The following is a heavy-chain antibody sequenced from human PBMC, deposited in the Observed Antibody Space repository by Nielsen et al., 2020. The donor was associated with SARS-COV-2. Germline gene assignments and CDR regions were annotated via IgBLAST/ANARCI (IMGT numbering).Heavy chain of an antibody. CDR3: ARDFSTIPFDY. V-gene: IGHV7-4-1*02. D-gene: IGHD5-24*01. CDR2: INTKTGNP. CDR1: GYTFTTYP. J-gene: IGHJ4*02. Sequence: ASVKVSCKASGYTFTTYPMNWVRQAPGQGLQWVGWINTKTGNPTYAQGFTGRFAFSLDTSVSTAHLQINSLKTEDTAVYYCARDFSTIPFDYWGQGTLVTVAS.